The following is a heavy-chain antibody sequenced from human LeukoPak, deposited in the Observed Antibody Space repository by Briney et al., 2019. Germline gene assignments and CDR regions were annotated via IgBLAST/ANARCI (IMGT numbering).Heavy chain of an antibody. CDR1: GFTFSSYE. J-gene: IGHJ4*02. CDR2: ISSSSTII. CDR3: AMATWVGGLDY. V-gene: IGHV3-48*01. D-gene: IGHD1-26*01. Sequence: GGSLRLSCAASGFTFSSYEMNWVRQAPGKGLEWVSYISSSSTIIYYADSVKGRFTISRDNSKNTLYLQMNNLRAEDTAVYYCAMATWVGGLDYWGQGTLVTVSS.